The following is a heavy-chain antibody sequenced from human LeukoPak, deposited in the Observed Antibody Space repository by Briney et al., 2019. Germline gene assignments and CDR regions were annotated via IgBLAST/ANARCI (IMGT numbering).Heavy chain of an antibody. CDR1: GGSISSYY. Sequence: PSETLSLTCTVSGGSISSYYWSWIRQPPGKGLEWIGYIYYSGSTNYNPSLKSRVTISVDTSRNQFSLKLDSVTAVDTAVYYCARVFRRDGYFDYWGQGTLVTVSS. J-gene: IGHJ4*02. V-gene: IGHV4-59*01. CDR2: IYYSGST. CDR3: ARVFRRDGYFDY. D-gene: IGHD5-24*01.